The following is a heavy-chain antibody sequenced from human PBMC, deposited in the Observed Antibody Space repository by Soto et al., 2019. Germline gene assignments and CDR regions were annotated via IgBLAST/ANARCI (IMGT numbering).Heavy chain of an antibody. J-gene: IGHJ4*02. Sequence: PGESLKISCKGSGYSFTTYWISWVRQMPGKGLECMGKIDPTDSYTDYGPSFEGHVTMSVDRSIDTAYLEWSSLKASDSAMYYCARDRHILTGYYKGVSRPNFDYWGQGTLVTVSS. V-gene: IGHV5-10-1*01. D-gene: IGHD3-9*01. CDR2: IDPTDSYT. CDR1: GYSFTTYW. CDR3: ARDRHILTGYYKGVSRPNFDY.